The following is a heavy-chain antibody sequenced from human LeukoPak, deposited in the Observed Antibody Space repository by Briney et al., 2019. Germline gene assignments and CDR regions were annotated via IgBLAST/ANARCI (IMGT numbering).Heavy chain of an antibody. CDR1: GGSISSSSYY. D-gene: IGHD6-13*01. Sequence: LETLSLTCTVSGGSISSSSYYWGWIRQPPGKGLEWIGSIYYSGSTYYNPSLKSRVTISVDTSKNQFSLKLSSVTAADTAVYYCARPYGSSWQSYFDYWGQGTLVTVSS. J-gene: IGHJ4*02. CDR3: ARPYGSSWQSYFDY. CDR2: IYYSGST. V-gene: IGHV4-39*01.